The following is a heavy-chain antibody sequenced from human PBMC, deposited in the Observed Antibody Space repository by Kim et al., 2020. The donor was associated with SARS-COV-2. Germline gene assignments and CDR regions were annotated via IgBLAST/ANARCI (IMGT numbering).Heavy chain of an antibody. Sequence: ASVKVSCKASGYTFTSYDINWVRQATGQGLEWIGWMNPNSGNTGYAQKFQGRVTMTRNTSISTAYMELSSLRSEDTAVYYCARVSGQGRFLEWLPKRYYFDYWGQGTLVTVSS. CDR3: ARVSGQGRFLEWLPKRYYFDY. J-gene: IGHJ4*02. CDR1: GYTFTSYD. V-gene: IGHV1-8*01. CDR2: MNPNSGNT. D-gene: IGHD3-3*01.